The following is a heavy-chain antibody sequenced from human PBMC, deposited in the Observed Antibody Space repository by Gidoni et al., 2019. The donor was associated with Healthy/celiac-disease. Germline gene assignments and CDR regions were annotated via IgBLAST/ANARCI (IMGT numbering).Heavy chain of an antibody. CDR2: ISYDGSNK. D-gene: IGHD2-15*01. CDR1: GFTFSSSA. CDR3: ARDRFVVVVADNYYYGMDV. V-gene: IGHV3-30-3*01. J-gene: IGHJ6*02. Sequence: QVQLVESGGGVVQPGRSLGLSCAASGFTFSSSAMHWVRQAPGKGLEWVAVISYDGSNKYYADSVKGRFTISRDNSKNTLYLQMNSLRAEDTAVYYCARDRFVVVVADNYYYGMDVWGQGTTVTVSS.